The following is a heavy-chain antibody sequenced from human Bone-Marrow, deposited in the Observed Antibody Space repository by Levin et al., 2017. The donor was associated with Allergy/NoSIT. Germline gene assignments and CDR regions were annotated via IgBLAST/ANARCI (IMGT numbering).Heavy chain of an antibody. Sequence: GESLKISCVGSGFTFSNSAMHWVRQAPGKGLEWVAVISNDGNNKYYADSVKGRFTISRDNSKSTLHLQMNSLRADDTAVYYCAKSSVSFVGAATDFDYWGQGTLVTVSS. CDR1: GFTFSNSA. CDR3: AKSSVSFVGAATDFDY. CDR2: ISNDGNNK. V-gene: IGHV3-30*18. D-gene: IGHD1-26*01. J-gene: IGHJ4*02.